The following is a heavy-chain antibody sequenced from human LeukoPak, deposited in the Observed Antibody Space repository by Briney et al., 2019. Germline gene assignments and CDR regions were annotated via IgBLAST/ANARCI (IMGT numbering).Heavy chain of an antibody. Sequence: PSQTLSLTCTVSGGSISSGGYYWSWIRQHPGKGLEWIGYIYYSGSTYYNPSLKSRVTISVDTSKNQFSLKLSSVTAADTAVYYCARVGSLWFGELAEVDHWGQGTLVTVSS. CDR3: ARVGSLWFGELAEVDH. CDR1: GGSISSGGYY. CDR2: IYYSGST. D-gene: IGHD3-10*01. V-gene: IGHV4-31*03. J-gene: IGHJ4*02.